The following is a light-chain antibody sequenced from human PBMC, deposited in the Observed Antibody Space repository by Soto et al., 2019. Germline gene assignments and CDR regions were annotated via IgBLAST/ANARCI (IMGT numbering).Light chain of an antibody. CDR1: ESVSSN. Sequence: EIVMTQSPATLSVSPGERATLSCRASESVSSNLAWYQQKPGQAPRLLFYGASTRATDIPARFSGTGSGTEFTLTISSLQSEDFAVYYCQQYNQWPPFTFGPGTKVDIK. V-gene: IGKV3-15*01. J-gene: IGKJ3*01. CDR3: QQYNQWPPFT. CDR2: GAS.